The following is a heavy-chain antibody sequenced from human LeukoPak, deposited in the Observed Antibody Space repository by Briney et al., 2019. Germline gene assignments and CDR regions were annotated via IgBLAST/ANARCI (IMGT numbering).Heavy chain of an antibody. D-gene: IGHD3-10*01. CDR3: ARVARGDYYYYYMDV. CDR1: GFTFSSYW. V-gene: IGHV3-74*01. J-gene: IGHJ6*03. Sequence: GGSLRLSCGASGFTFSSYWMHWVRQAPGKGLVWVSRINNNGSSTSYADSVQGRFTISRDNAKNTLYLQMNSLRAEDTALYYCARVARGDYYYYYMDVWGKGTTVTVSS. CDR2: INNNGSST.